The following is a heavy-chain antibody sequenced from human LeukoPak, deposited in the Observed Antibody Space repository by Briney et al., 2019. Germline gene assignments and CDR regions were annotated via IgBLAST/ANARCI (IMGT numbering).Heavy chain of an antibody. Sequence: ASVQVSCKASGCTFTGYYMHWVRPAPGQGLEWMGIINPSGGSTSYAQKFQGRVTMTRDTSTSTVYMELSSLRSEDTAVYYCASSSSSSRRGYSYGNFDYWGQGTLVTVSS. CDR2: INPSGGST. D-gene: IGHD5-18*01. J-gene: IGHJ4*02. CDR1: GCTFTGYY. V-gene: IGHV1-46*01. CDR3: ASSSSSSRRGYSYGNFDY.